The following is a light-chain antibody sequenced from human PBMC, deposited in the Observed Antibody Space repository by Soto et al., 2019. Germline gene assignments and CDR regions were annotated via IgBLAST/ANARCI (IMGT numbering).Light chain of an antibody. Sequence: DIQMTQSPSTLSASVGDRVTITCRASQGISSWLAWYQQKPGKAPKLLIYKASSLESGAPSRFSGSGSRTEFTLTISSLQPDDFATYYCQQYSRYWTFGQGTKVEIK. CDR3: QQYSRYWT. CDR2: KAS. J-gene: IGKJ1*01. V-gene: IGKV1-5*03. CDR1: QGISSW.